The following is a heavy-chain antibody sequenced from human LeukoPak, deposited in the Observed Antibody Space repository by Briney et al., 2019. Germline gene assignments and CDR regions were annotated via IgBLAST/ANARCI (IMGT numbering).Heavy chain of an antibody. Sequence: GGSLRLSCAASGFTFSVYYMSWIRQAPGKGLEWVSYISSSGSTIYYADSVKGRFTISRDNAKNSLYLQMNSLRAEDTAVYYCATMDTAMVPVDYWGQGTLVTVSS. CDR1: GFTFSVYY. V-gene: IGHV3-11*04. CDR3: ATMDTAMVPVDY. CDR2: ISSSGSTI. D-gene: IGHD5-18*01. J-gene: IGHJ4*02.